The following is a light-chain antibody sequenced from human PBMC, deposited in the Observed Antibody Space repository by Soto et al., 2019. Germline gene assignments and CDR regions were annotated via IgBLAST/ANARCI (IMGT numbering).Light chain of an antibody. CDR3: QQYYSTPPT. J-gene: IGKJ1*01. Sequence: DIVMTQSPDSLAVSLGDRATINCKSSQSVLYSSNNKNYLAWYQQKPGQPPKLLIYWASTRESGVPDRFSGSGSGTDFTLTSNSLQAEDVAVYYCQQYYSTPPTFGQGTKVEIK. CDR2: WAS. V-gene: IGKV4-1*01. CDR1: QSVLYSSNNKNY.